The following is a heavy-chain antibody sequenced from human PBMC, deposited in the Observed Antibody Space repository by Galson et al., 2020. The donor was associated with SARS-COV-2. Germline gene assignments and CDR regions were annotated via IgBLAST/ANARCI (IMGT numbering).Heavy chain of an antibody. CDR1: GDIVSRNRAA. D-gene: IGHD3-22*01. J-gene: IGHJ3*01. Sequence: SQTLSLTCAISGDIVSRNRAAWNWIRQSPSRGLEWLGRTYFRSKWQNDYAESVKGRISINSDTSTNQFSLQLNSVTPEDTAVYYCARQYYDNSGKFPMNYGAFDFWGQGTTVTVSP. V-gene: IGHV6-1*01. CDR2: TYFRSKWQN. CDR3: ARQYYDNSGKFPMNYGAFDF.